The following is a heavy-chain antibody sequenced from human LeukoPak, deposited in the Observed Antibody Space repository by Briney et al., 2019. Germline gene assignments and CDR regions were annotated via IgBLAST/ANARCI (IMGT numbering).Heavy chain of an antibody. D-gene: IGHD2-15*01. J-gene: IGHJ4*02. V-gene: IGHV3-23*01. Sequence: QPGGSLRLSCAASGFPFSSYAMSWVRPAPGKGREWVSAISGSGGSTYYAASVKGRFTISRDNSKNTLYLQMNSLRAEDTAVYYCAKDCSGGSCNDYWGQGTLVTVSS. CDR1: GFPFSSYA. CDR2: ISGSGGST. CDR3: AKDCSGGSCNDY.